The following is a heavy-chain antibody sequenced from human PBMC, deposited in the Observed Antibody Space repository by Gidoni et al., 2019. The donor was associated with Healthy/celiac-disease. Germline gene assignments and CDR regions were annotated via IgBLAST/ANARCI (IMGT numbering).Heavy chain of an antibody. CDR2: INHSGST. J-gene: IGHJ3*02. CDR1: GGSFSGYY. V-gene: IGHV4-34*01. D-gene: IGHD2-15*01. CDR3: ARGLFGVVVAANAFDI. Sequence: QVQLQQWGAGLLKPSETLSLTCAVYGGSFSGYYWSWIRQPPGKGLEWIGEINHSGSTNYNPSLNSRVTISVDTSKNQFSLKLSSVTAADTAVYYCARGLFGVVVAANAFDIWGQGTMVTVSS.